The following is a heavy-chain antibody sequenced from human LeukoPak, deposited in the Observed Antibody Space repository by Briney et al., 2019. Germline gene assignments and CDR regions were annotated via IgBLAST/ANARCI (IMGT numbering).Heavy chain of an antibody. D-gene: IGHD3-10*01. J-gene: IGHJ5*02. V-gene: IGHV3-53*04. CDR1: GFTVSTNY. CDR3: ARVYYGSGSFDP. Sequence: GGSLRLSCAASGFTVSTNYMSWVRQAPGKGLEWVSVIYNSGTTYYADSVKGRFTISRHNSKHTLYLEMNSLRAEDTAVYYCARVYYGSGSFDPWGQGTLVTVSS. CDR2: IYNSGTT.